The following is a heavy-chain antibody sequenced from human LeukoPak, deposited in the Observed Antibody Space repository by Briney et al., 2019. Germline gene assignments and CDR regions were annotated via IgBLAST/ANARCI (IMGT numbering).Heavy chain of an antibody. J-gene: IGHJ4*02. D-gene: IGHD2-15*01. CDR2: IWYDGSNK. CDR1: GLTFSSYG. V-gene: IGHV3-33*01. Sequence: GRSLRLSCAASGLTFSSYGMHWVRQAPGKGLEWVAVIWYDGSNKYYADSVKGRFTISRDNSKNTLYLQMNSLRAEDTAVYYCARSVVGAPSYFDYWGQGTLVTVSS. CDR3: ARSVVGAPSYFDY.